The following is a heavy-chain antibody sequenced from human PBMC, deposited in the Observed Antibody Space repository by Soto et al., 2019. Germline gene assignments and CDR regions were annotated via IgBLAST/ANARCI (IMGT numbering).Heavy chain of an antibody. CDR2: IYPGDSDT. CDR1: GYSFTSYW. Sequence: PGESLKISCKGSGYSFTSYWIGRVRQMPGKGLEWMGIIYPGDSDTRYSPSFQGQVTISADKSISTAYLQWSSLKASDTAMYYCARSLQVTALSYYYYYGMDVWGQGTTVTVSS. J-gene: IGHJ6*02. CDR3: ARSLQVTALSYYYYYGMDV. V-gene: IGHV5-51*01. D-gene: IGHD2-21*02.